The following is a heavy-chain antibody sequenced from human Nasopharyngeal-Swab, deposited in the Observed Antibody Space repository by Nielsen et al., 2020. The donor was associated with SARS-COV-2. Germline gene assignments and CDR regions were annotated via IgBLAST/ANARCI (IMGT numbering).Heavy chain of an antibody. V-gene: IGHV3-66*03. CDR1: GFTVNSNF. J-gene: IGHJ3*02. CDR3: ARDGYSYDDAFDI. Sequence: GESLKISCAASGFTVNSNFMTWVRQAPGKGLEWVSLIYSSGGTHYADSVKGRFTISRDNSNNTLYLQMNSRRPDDTAVYYCARDGYSYDDAFDIWGQGTLVTVSS. CDR2: IYSSGGT. D-gene: IGHD5-18*01.